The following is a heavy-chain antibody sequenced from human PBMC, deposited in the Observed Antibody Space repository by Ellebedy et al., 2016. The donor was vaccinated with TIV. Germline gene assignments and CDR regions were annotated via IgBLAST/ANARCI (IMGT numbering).Heavy chain of an antibody. CDR2: MNPNSGNT. D-gene: IGHD2-2*01. CDR1: GYTFTSYD. V-gene: IGHV1-8*01. J-gene: IGHJ4*02. Sequence: AASVKVSCKASGYTFTSYDIYWVRQATGQGLEWMGWMNPNSGNTGHAQTFQGRVTMTRNTSISTAYMELSSLRSEDTAVYYCGRVGKYCSSFSCYEDSWGQGTLVTVSS. CDR3: GRVGKYCSSFSCYEDS.